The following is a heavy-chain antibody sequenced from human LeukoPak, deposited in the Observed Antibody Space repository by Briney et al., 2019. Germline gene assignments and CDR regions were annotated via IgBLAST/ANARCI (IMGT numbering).Heavy chain of an antibody. Sequence: SETLSLTCTVSDGSISNYYWTWIRQPPGKGLEWIAYMYYNGRTKYNPSLKCRVTISLDTSKNQFSLRLSSVTVADTAVYYCARSSYYGDYGFDYWGQGTLVTVSS. CDR1: DGSISNYY. CDR3: ARSSYYGDYGFDY. J-gene: IGHJ4*02. CDR2: MYYNGRT. D-gene: IGHD4-17*01. V-gene: IGHV4-59*01.